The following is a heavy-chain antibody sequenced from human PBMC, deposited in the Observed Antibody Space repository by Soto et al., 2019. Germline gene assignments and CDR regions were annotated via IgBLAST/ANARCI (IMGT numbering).Heavy chain of an antibody. J-gene: IGHJ6*02. CDR3: ASSGGDNYGMDV. V-gene: IGHV1-24*01. Sequence: XSVKVSCNVSGYTLTKLSMHWVRHAPGKGLEWMGGFDPEDGETIYAQKFQGRVTMTEDTSTDTAYMELSSMRSEDTAVYYCASSGGDNYGMDVWGQGTTVTVSS. CDR1: GYTLTKLS. D-gene: IGHD2-21*02. CDR2: FDPEDGET.